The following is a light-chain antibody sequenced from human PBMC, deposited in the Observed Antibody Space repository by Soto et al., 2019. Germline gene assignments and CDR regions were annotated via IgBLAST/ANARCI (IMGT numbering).Light chain of an antibody. Sequence: QSAMTQPPSVSAAPGQRVTISCSGSSSNIGGNSVSWYQQLPGTAPKLLIYDDDKRPSGIPDRFSGSKSGTSATLGITGFQTGDEADYYCGSWYSSLSAYVFGTGTKVTVL. CDR3: GSWYSSLSAYV. J-gene: IGLJ1*01. CDR1: SSNIGGNS. V-gene: IGLV1-51*01. CDR2: DDD.